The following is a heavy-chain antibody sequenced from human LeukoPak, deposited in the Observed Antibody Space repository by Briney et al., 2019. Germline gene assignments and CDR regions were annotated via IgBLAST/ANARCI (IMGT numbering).Heavy chain of an antibody. D-gene: IGHD2-8*01. V-gene: IGHV3-33*01. CDR3: ARDATYCTNGVCYTRFDY. J-gene: IGHJ4*02. CDR2: IWYDGSNK. CDR1: GFTFSSYG. Sequence: GRSLRLSCAASGFTFSSYGMHWVRQAPGKGLEWVAVIWYDGSNKYYGDSVKGRFTISRDNSKNTLYLQMNSLRAEDTAVYYCARDATYCTNGVCYTRFDYWGQGTLVTVSS.